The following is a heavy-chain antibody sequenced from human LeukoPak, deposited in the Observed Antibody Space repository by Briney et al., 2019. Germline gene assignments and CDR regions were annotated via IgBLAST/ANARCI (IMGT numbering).Heavy chain of an antibody. J-gene: IGHJ4*02. D-gene: IGHD6-13*01. CDR2: IYSGGST. Sequence: PGGSLRLSCAASGFTVSSNYMSWVRQAAGKGLEWVSVIYSGGSTYYADSVKGRFTISRDNSKNTLYLQMNSLRAEDTAVYYCARDPGENSSSWYWGQGTLVTVSS. V-gene: IGHV3-66*01. CDR3: ARDPGENSSSWY. CDR1: GFTVSSNY.